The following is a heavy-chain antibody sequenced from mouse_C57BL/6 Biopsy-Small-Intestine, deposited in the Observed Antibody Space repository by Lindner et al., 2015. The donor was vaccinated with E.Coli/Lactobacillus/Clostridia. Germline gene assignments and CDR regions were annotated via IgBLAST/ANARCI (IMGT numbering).Heavy chain of an antibody. CDR1: GFTFSDNG. CDR2: ISSGSSTI. J-gene: IGHJ4*01. D-gene: IGHD1-1*01. CDR3: SRGTSGGMDY. V-gene: IGHV5-17*01. Sequence: VQLQESGGGFSEAGGSLKLSCAASGFTFSDNGMHWVRQAPEKGLEWVAYISSGSSTIYYADTVKGRFTISRDNAKNTLFLQMTSLKSEDTAMYYCSRGTSGGMDYWGQGTSVTVSS.